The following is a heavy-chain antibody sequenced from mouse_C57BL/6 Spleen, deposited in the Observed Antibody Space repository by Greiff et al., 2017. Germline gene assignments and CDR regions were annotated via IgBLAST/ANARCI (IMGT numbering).Heavy chain of an antibody. J-gene: IGHJ1*03. Sequence: EVKLMESGPGLVKPSQSLSLTCSVTGYSITSGYYWNCIRPFPGNKLEWMGYISYDGSNNYTPSLKTRISITRDTSKNQFFLKLNSVTTEDTATYYGASNYGSSSYFDVWGTGTTVTVAS. V-gene: IGHV3-6*01. D-gene: IGHD1-1*01. CDR1: GYSITSGYY. CDR2: ISYDGSN. CDR3: ASNYGSSSYFDV.